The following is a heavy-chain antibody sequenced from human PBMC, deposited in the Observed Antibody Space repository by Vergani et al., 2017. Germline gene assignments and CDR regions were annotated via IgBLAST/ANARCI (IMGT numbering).Heavy chain of an antibody. V-gene: IGHV3-11*05. J-gene: IGHJ4*03. Sequence: QVQLVESGGGLVKPGGSLRLSCAASGFTFSDYYMSWIRQAPGKGLEWVSYISSSSSYTNYADSVKGRFTISRDNAKNSLYLQMNSLRAEDTAVYYCARDEGPYSSSWSDYWGQGTTVTVSS. D-gene: IGHD6-13*01. CDR2: ISSSSSYT. CDR3: ARDEGPYSSSWSDY. CDR1: GFTFSDYY.